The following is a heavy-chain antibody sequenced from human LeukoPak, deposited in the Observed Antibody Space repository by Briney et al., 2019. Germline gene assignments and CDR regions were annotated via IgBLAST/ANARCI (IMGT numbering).Heavy chain of an antibody. CDR1: GGSISSYY. D-gene: IGHD1-26*01. Sequence: SETLSLTCTVSGGSISSYYWSWIRQPAGKGLEWIGRIYTSGSTYYNPSLKSRVTISVDRSKNQFSLKLSSVTAADTAVYYCARDSYSPSGSYYFDYWGQGTLVTVSS. CDR2: IYTSGST. J-gene: IGHJ4*02. V-gene: IGHV4-4*07. CDR3: ARDSYSPSGSYYFDY.